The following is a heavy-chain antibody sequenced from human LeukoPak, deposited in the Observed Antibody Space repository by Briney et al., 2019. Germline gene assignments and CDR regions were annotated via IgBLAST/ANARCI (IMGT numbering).Heavy chain of an antibody. CDR1: GGSISNYY. V-gene: IGHV4-4*07. CDR3: ATGTFGTADY. CDR2: IYTSGST. D-gene: IGHD3-10*01. J-gene: IGHJ4*02. Sequence: KTSETLSLTCTVSGGSISNYYLSWIRQPAGKGLEWIGRIYTSGSTNYNPSLKSRVTMSVDTSKNQFSLKLSSVTAADTAVYYCATGTFGTADYWGQGTLVTVSS.